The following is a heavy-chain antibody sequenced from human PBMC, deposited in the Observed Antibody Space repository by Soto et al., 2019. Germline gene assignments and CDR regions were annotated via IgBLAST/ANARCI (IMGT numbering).Heavy chain of an antibody. CDR2: IYYSGST. CDR1: GGSISSGGYY. V-gene: IGHV4-31*03. J-gene: IGHJ6*03. D-gene: IGHD3-10*01. Sequence: LSETLSLTCTVSGGSISSGGYYWSWIRQHPGKGLEWIGYIYYSGSTYYNPSLKSRVTISVDTSKNQFSLKLSSVTAADTAVYYCARGGNHGATMVRGGEDGNYYMDVWGKGTTVTVSS. CDR3: ARGGNHGATMVRGGEDGNYYMDV.